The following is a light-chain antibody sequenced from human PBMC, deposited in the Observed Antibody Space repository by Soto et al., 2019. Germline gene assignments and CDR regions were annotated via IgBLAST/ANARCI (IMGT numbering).Light chain of an antibody. J-gene: IGLJ2*01. CDR3: ASWDDSLSGFVV. CDR2: RNS. V-gene: IGLV1-47*01. CDR1: SSNIGSNY. Sequence: QSVLTQPPSASGTPGQRVTISCSGSSSNIGSNYVFWYQQLPGTAPKVLMYRNSQRPSGVPDRFSGSKSGTSASLSISGLLSENGADYYCASWDDSLSGFVVFGGVTKLT.